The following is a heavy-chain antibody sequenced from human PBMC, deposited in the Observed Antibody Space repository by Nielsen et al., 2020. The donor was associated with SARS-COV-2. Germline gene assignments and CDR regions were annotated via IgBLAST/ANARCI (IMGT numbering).Heavy chain of an antibody. CDR1: GYSFINYV. CDR3: ARGEDIAMATTDY. J-gene: IGHJ4*02. Sequence: ASVKVSCKSSGYSFINYVITWVRQAPGQGLEWMGWISAVSGNTDYGQKFQSRVTMTRETSTSTAYMELRNLTSDDTAVYYCARGEDIAMATTDYWGQGTLVTVSS. V-gene: IGHV1-18*01. CDR2: ISAVSGNT. D-gene: IGHD5-18*01.